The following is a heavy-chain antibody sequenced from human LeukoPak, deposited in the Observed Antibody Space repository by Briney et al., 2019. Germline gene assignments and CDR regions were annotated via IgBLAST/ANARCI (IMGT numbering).Heavy chain of an antibody. CDR3: AKELGATHSPDLGY. D-gene: IGHD1-26*01. CDR2: ISGSGGST. V-gene: IGHV3-23*01. Sequence: GGSLRLSCAASGFTFSSYAMSWVRQAPGKGLEWVSAISGSGGSTYYADSVKGRFTISRGNSKNTLYLQMNSLRAEDTAVYYCAKELGATHSPDLGYWGQGTLVTVSS. CDR1: GFTFSSYA. J-gene: IGHJ4*02.